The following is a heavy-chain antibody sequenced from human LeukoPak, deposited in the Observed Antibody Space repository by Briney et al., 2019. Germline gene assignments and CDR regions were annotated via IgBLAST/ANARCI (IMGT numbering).Heavy chain of an antibody. V-gene: IGHV3-48*01. CDR3: ARDFAREFTIDY. CDR2: ISSSSNII. Sequence: GGPVRLSCAPSGFTFSNYNMNWSPQPQGKGLQGVSYISSSSNIIYYADSVKGRFTISRDNAKNSLFLQMNSLRAEDTAVYYCARDFAREFTIDYWGQGTLVTVSS. D-gene: IGHD3-10*01. CDR1: GFTFSNYN. J-gene: IGHJ4*02.